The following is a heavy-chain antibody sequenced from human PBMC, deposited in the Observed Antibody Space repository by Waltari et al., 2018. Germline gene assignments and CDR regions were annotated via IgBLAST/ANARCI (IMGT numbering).Heavy chain of an antibody. V-gene: IGHV4-34*01. CDR3: ARHRRVVISGANGMDV. CDR1: GGSFSGYY. D-gene: IGHD3-3*01. Sequence: QVQLQQWGAGLLKPSETLSLTCAVYGGSFSGYYWSWIRQPPGQGLEWIGEINHSGSTNYNPSLKSRVTISVDTSKNQFSLKLSSVTAADTAVYYCARHRRVVISGANGMDVWGQGTTVTVSS. CDR2: INHSGST. J-gene: IGHJ6*02.